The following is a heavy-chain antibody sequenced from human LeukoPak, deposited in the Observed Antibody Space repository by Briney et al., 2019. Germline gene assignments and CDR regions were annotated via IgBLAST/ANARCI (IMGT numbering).Heavy chain of an antibody. CDR3: ARQISDYYYYYIDV. J-gene: IGHJ6*03. CDR2: IYYSGTT. CDR1: GGSISSSHYY. V-gene: IGHV4-39*01. Sequence: PSETLSLTCSVSGGSISSSHYYWGWIRQPRGKGLEWSGTIYYSGTTYYNPSLESRVTISEDTSKNQFSLTLRSVTAADTAVYYCARQISDYYYYYIDVWGKGTTVTVSS. D-gene: IGHD3-10*01.